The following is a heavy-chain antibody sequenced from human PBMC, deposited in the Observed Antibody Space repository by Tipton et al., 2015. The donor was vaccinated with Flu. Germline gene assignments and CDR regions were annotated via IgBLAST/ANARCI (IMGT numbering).Heavy chain of an antibody. D-gene: IGHD1-1*01. J-gene: IGHJ5*02. CDR1: GDSISSDFY. Sequence: TLSLTCAVSGDSISSDFYWAWIRQFPGKGLEWIGTVSRTGSTIYNPSLKSRVTISIDTSKNQFSLNMRSVTAADMAVYYCARDLPGDPGWFDPWGQGTLVSVSS. CDR2: VSRTGST. CDR3: ARDLPGDPGWFDP. V-gene: IGHV4-38-2*02.